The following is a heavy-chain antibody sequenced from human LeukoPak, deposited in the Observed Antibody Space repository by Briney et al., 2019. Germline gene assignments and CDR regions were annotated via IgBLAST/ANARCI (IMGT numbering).Heavy chain of an antibody. V-gene: IGHV3-30*03. CDR2: ISYDGSNK. J-gene: IGHJ4*02. D-gene: IGHD5-18*01. Sequence: GGSLRLSCAVSGFTFCSYGVHWVRQAPGKGLGWGAVISYDGSNKYYADSVKGRFTISRDNSKNTLYLQMNSLRAEDTAVYYCAPKGGYGYFDYWGQGTLVTVSS. CDR1: GFTFCSYG. CDR3: APKGGYGYFDY.